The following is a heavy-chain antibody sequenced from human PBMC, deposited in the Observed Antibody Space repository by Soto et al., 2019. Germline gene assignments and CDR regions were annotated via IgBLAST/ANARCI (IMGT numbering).Heavy chain of an antibody. CDR1: GYSFTDYH. V-gene: IGHV1-2*04. CDR2: INPKSGGT. D-gene: IGHD3-9*01. Sequence: VASVKVSCKASGYSFTDYHIHWVRQAPGQGLEWLGRINPKSGGTSTAQKFQGWVTMTTDTSISTASMELTRLTSDDTAVYYCARVPNYDILTGYYHNWFDPWGQGTLVTVSS. J-gene: IGHJ5*02. CDR3: ARVPNYDILTGYYHNWFDP.